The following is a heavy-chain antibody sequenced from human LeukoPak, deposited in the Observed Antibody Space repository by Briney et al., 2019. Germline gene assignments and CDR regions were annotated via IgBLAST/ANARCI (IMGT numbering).Heavy chain of an antibody. Sequence: PGGSLRLSCAASGFTFSSYAMSWVRQAPGKGLEWVSAISGSGGSTYYADSVKGRFTISRDNAKNSLYLQMNSLRAEDTAVYYCAGATEWLLYYYYMDVWGKGTTVTVSS. V-gene: IGHV3-23*01. CDR3: AGATEWLLYYYYMDV. CDR2: ISGSGGST. D-gene: IGHD3-3*01. J-gene: IGHJ6*03. CDR1: GFTFSSYA.